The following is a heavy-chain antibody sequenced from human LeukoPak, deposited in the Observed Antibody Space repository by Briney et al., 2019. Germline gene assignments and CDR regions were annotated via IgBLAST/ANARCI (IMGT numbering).Heavy chain of an antibody. Sequence: SETLSLTCTVSGVSISSYYWSWIRQTPGKGLEWIGYIYYSGSTNYNPSLKSRVTISVDTSKNQFSLRLSSVTAADTAVYYCAGGYSYGSTYYYMDVWGKGTTVTISS. D-gene: IGHD5-18*01. CDR2: IYYSGST. J-gene: IGHJ6*03. V-gene: IGHV4-59*01. CDR1: GVSISSYY. CDR3: AGGYSYGSTYYYMDV.